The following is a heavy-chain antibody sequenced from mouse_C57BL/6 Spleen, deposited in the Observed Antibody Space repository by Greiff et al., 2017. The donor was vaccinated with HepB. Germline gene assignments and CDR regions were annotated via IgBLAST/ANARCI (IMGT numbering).Heavy chain of an antibody. J-gene: IGHJ1*03. CDR2: IYPGDGDT. D-gene: IGHD1-1*01. V-gene: IGHV1-82*01. CDR3: AREGPLYYYGSSWYFDV. Sequence: QVQLKESGPELVKPGASVKISCKASGYAFSSSWMNWVKQRPGKGLEWIGRIYPGDGDTNYNGKFKDKATLTADKSSSTAYMQLSSLTSEDSAVYFCAREGPLYYYGSSWYFDVWGTGTTVTVSS. CDR1: GYAFSSSW.